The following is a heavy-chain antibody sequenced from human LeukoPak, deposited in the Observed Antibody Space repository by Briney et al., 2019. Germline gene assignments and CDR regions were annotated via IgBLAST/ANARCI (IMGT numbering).Heavy chain of an antibody. Sequence: ASVKVSCKASGGTFSSYAISWVRQAPGQGLEWMGGIIPIFGTANYAQKFQGRVTITTDESTSTAYMELSSLRSEDTAVYYCASGIAVAGYYYWYVDLWGRGTLVTVSS. CDR2: IIPIFGTA. CDR3: ASGIAVAGYYYWYVDL. CDR1: GGTFSSYA. V-gene: IGHV1-69*05. J-gene: IGHJ2*01. D-gene: IGHD6-19*01.